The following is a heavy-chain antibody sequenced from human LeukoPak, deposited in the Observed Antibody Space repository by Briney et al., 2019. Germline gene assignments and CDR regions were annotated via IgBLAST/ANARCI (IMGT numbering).Heavy chain of an antibody. D-gene: IGHD3-10*01. V-gene: IGHV3-23*01. CDR3: AKDPFYYGTGGPT. CDR2: IGHTLGST. J-gene: IGHJ4*02. CDR1: GLTVSDYA. Sequence: GGSLRLSCAPSGLTVSDYAMSWVRQAPGKGLEWVSSIGHTLGSTYYTESVKGRFIISRDSSKNTVFLRMNSLRADDTAVYYCAKDPFYYGTGGPTWGQGTLVTVSS.